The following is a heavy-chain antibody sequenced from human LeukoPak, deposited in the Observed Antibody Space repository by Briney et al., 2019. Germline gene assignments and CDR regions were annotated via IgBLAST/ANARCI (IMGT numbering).Heavy chain of an antibody. J-gene: IGHJ4*02. CDR2: IDTDGSSA. CDR1: GFTFSDYW. Sequence: GGSLRLSFAASGFTFSDYWMHWVRQAPGKGLVWVSRIDTDGSSATYADSVKGRFTISRDNAKNTVYLQMNSLRVEDTGVYSCASALTTVTPHFHYWGQGTLVTVSS. CDR3: ASALTTVTPHFHY. V-gene: IGHV3-74*01. D-gene: IGHD4-17*01.